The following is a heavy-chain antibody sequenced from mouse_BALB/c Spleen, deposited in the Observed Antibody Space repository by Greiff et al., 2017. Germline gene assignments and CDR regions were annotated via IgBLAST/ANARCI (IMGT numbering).Heavy chain of an antibody. CDR2: IDPANGNT. CDR1: GFNIKDTY. J-gene: IGHJ2*01. CDR3: ARSGYDYDDY. D-gene: IGHD2-4*01. V-gene: IGHV14-3*02. Sequence: VHVKQSGAELVKPGASVKLSCTASGFNIKDTYMHWVKQRPEQGLEWIGRIDPANGNTKYDPKFQGKATITADTSSNTAYLQLSSLTSEDTAVYYCARSGYDYDDYWGQGTTLTVSS.